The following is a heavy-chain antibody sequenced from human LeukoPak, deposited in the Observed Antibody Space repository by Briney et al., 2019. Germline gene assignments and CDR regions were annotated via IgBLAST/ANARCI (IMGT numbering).Heavy chain of an antibody. CDR1: GFTFSSYS. CDR2: ISSSSSYI. J-gene: IGHJ3*02. CDR3: TGLESVLWFGELTSDAFDI. Sequence: PGGSLRLSCAASGFTFSSYSMNWVRQAPGKGLEWVSSISSSSSYIYYADSVKGRFTISRDNAKNSLYLQMNSLRAEDTAVYYCTGLESVLWFGELTSDAFDIWGQGTMVTVSS. D-gene: IGHD3-10*01. V-gene: IGHV3-21*01.